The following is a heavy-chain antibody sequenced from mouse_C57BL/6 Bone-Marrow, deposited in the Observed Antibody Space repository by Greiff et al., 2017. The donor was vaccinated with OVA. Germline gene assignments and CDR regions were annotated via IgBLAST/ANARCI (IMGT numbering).Heavy chain of an antibody. CDR3: TEAPYYYENWYFEV. CDR1: GFTFSNYW. Sequence: EVKLVESGGGLVQPGGSMKLSCVASGFTFSNYWMNWVRQSPEKGLEWVAQIRLKSDNYATHYAESVKGRFTISRDDSKTSVYMQMNNLRAEDTGIYYCTEAPYYYENWYFEVWGTGTTVTVSS. V-gene: IGHV6-3*01. D-gene: IGHD1-1*01. J-gene: IGHJ1*03. CDR2: IRLKSDNYAT.